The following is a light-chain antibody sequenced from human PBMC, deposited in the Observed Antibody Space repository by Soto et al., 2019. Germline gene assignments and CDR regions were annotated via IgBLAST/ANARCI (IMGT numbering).Light chain of an antibody. J-gene: IGKJ1*01. V-gene: IGKV3-15*01. CDR2: GAS. Sequence: ASQRISNNLAWYQQQPGQTPRLLIYGASTTATGIPARFSGSWTWTDFTLTISSIQQEDFSVSYCLHYCYWPRWTFGQGTKVDIK. CDR1: QRISNN. CDR3: LHYCYWPRWT.